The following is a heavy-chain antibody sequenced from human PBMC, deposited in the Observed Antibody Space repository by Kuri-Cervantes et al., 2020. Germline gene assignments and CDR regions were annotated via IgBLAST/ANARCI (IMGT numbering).Heavy chain of an antibody. D-gene: IGHD1-1*01. Sequence: LSLTCAASGFTSSDYYMSWIRQAPGKGLEWVSYISSSGSTIYYADSVKGRFTISRDNAKNSLYLQMNSPRAEDTAVYYCATGYSNGMDVWGQGTTVTVSS. CDR2: ISSSGSTI. CDR3: ATGYSNGMDV. CDR1: GFTSSDYY. V-gene: IGHV3-11*01. J-gene: IGHJ6*02.